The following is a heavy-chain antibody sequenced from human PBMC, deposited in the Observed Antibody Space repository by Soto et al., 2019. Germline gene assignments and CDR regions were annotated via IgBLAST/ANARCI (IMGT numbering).Heavy chain of an antibody. CDR2: MNPNSGNT. CDR3: ARGSVRSRYYDFWSGHSRYYMDV. Sequence: ASVKVSCKASGYTFTSYDINWVRQATGQGLEWMGWMNPNSGNTGYAQKFQGRVTMTRNTSISTAYMELSSLRSEDTAVYYCARGSVRSRYYDFWSGHSRYYMDVWGKGTTVTVSS. D-gene: IGHD3-3*01. V-gene: IGHV1-8*01. CDR1: GYTFTSYD. J-gene: IGHJ6*03.